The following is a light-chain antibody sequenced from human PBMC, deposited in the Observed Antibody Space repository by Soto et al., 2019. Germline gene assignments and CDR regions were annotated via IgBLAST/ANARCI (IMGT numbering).Light chain of an antibody. CDR2: DAS. J-gene: IGKJ5*01. Sequence: EIVVTPYPATLSLSPRERATLSCMASQSVSSYLAWYQQKPGQAPRLLIYDASNRATGIPDRFSGSGSGTDFTLTISRLEPEDFAVYYCQQYGSSPQVTFGQGTRLEIK. CDR3: QQYGSSPQVT. V-gene: IGKV3-20*01. CDR1: QSVSSY.